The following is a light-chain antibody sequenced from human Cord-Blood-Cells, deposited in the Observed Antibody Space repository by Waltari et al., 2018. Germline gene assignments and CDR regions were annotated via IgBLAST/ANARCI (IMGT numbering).Light chain of an antibody. CDR1: SSDVGGYNY. J-gene: IGLJ3*02. CDR2: DVS. Sequence: QSALTQPASVSGSPGQSITISCTVTSSDVGGYNYVSEYQQHPGKAPKLMIYDVSNRPSGVSNRFSGSKSGNTASLTISGLQAEDEADYYCSTYTSSSTRVFGGGTKLTVL. V-gene: IGLV2-14*03. CDR3: STYTSSSTRV.